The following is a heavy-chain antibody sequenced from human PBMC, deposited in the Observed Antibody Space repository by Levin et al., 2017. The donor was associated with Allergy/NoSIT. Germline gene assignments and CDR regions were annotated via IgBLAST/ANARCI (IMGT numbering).Heavy chain of an antibody. V-gene: IGHV3-33*01. Sequence: GGSLRLSCAASGFTFSSYAMHWIRQAPGKGLEWMAFIWYDGSNFDYADSVKGRFTISRDNSKNTMYLQMNSLRAEDTAVYYCASLGGDGYSPGGDWGQGTLVTVSS. CDR2: IWYDGSNF. CDR3: ASLGGDGYSPGGD. J-gene: IGHJ4*02. CDR1: GFTFSSYA. D-gene: IGHD5-24*01.